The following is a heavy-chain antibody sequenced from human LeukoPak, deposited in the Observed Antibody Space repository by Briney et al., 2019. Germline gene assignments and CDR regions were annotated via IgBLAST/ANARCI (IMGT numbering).Heavy chain of an antibody. Sequence: VGSLRLSSATSVVTSTNFAMSWVRQAPGKGLEWVSAISVSIGSTYSATPWKGRFTISKDNSKNTLYPQMNSLRAEDTAVYYCAKMGAVVPAAMDFDCGRQGSL. D-gene: IGHD2-2*01. J-gene: IGHJ4*02. CDR2: ISVSIGST. CDR1: VVTSTNFA. CDR3: AKMGAVVPAAMDFDC. V-gene: IGHV3-23*01.